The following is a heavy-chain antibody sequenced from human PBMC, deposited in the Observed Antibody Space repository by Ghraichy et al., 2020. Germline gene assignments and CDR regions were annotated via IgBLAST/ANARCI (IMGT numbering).Heavy chain of an antibody. J-gene: IGHJ4*01. CDR2: ISPYSGAT. CDR3: ARLGSNNLSYFDY. V-gene: IGHV1-2*02. Sequence: ASVKVSCRTSGYTFDVYYLHWVRQAPGQSLEWMGWISPYSGATGFAPKFQDRVTMTRDSSMSTAYMTLNRLRSDDTAVYYCARLGSNNLSYFDYWGQEPWSPSPQ. D-gene: IGHD3-10*01. CDR1: GYTFDVYY.